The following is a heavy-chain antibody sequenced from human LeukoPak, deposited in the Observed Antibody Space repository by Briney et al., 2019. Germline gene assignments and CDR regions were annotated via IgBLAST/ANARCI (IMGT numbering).Heavy chain of an antibody. Sequence: SETLSLTCTVSGASISSSTDYWGWIRQPPGKGLEWIGNIYYSGSTYYSPSLKSRVTISVDTSKNQFSLKLSSVTAADTAVYYCARPVPSRLGWFDPWGQGTLVTVSS. D-gene: IGHD1-1*01. V-gene: IGHV4-39*01. J-gene: IGHJ5*02. CDR1: GASISSSTDY. CDR3: ARPVPSRLGWFDP. CDR2: IYYSGST.